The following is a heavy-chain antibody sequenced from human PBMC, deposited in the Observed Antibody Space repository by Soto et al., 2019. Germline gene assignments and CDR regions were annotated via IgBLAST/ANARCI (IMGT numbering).Heavy chain of an antibody. CDR2: INPNSGGT. V-gene: IGHV1-2*04. D-gene: IGHD3-22*01. CDR3: ARGHLSSGSPASGMDV. Sequence: ASVKVSCKASGYTFTGYYMHWVRQAPGQGLEWMGWINPNSGGTNYAQKIQGWVTMTRDTSISTTYKELSRLRTDDTAVYYCARGHLSSGSPASGMDVWGQGTTVTVSS. CDR1: GYTFTGYY. J-gene: IGHJ6*02.